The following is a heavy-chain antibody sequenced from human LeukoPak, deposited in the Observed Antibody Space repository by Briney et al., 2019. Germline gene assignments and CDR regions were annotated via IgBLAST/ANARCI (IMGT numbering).Heavy chain of an antibody. CDR3: ARDQGYCSSTSCFNYYYGMDV. Sequence: ASVKVSCKASGYTFTGYYMHWVRQAPGQGLEWMGWINPNSGGTNYAQKFQGRVTMTRDTSTSTAYMELSRLRSDDTAVYYCARDQGYCSSTSCFNYYYGMDVWGQGTTVTVSS. V-gene: IGHV1-2*02. CDR2: INPNSGGT. CDR1: GYTFTGYY. J-gene: IGHJ6*02. D-gene: IGHD2-2*01.